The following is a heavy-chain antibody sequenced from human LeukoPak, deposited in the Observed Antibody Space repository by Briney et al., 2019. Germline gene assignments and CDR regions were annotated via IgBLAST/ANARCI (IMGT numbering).Heavy chain of an antibody. CDR2: INHSGST. Sequence: PSETLSLTCAVYGGSFSGYYWSWIRQPPGKGLEWIGEINHSGSTNYNPSLKSRVTISVDTSKNQFSLKLSSVTAADTAVYYCARVKPLRTTKGPQGDYMDVWGKGTTVTVSS. V-gene: IGHV4-34*01. CDR1: GGSFSGYY. D-gene: IGHD4-11*01. J-gene: IGHJ6*03. CDR3: ARVKPLRTTKGPQGDYMDV.